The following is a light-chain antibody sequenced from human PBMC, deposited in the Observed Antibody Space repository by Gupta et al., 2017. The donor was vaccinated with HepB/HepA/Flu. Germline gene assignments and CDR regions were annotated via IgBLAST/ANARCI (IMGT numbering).Light chain of an antibody. CDR2: KAS. CDR1: QSISSW. Sequence: IQMTQSPSTLSASVGDRVTITCRASQSISSWLAWYQQKPGKAPKLLLYKASSLESGVPSRLSGSGSGTEFTLTISSLQPDDFATYCCQQSETFGQGTKVEIK. CDR3: QQSET. J-gene: IGKJ1*01. V-gene: IGKV1-5*03.